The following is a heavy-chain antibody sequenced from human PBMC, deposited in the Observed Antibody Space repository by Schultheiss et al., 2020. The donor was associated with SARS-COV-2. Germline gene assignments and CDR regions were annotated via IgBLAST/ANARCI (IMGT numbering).Heavy chain of an antibody. D-gene: IGHD3-22*01. CDR2: IYSGGST. J-gene: IGHJ6*03. V-gene: IGHV3-66*01. Sequence: GGSLRLSCAASGFTFSSYSMNWVRQAPGKGLEWVSVIYSGGSTYYADSVKGRFTISRDNSKNTLYLQMNSLRAEDTAVYYCARSPFEYDSSGYWSYYYYYMDVWGKGTTVTVSS. CDR3: ARSPFEYDSSGYWSYYYYYMDV. CDR1: GFTFSSYS.